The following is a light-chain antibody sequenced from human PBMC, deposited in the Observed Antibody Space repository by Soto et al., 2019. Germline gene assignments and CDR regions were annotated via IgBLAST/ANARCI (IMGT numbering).Light chain of an antibody. CDR1: SSDIGGHNS. J-gene: IGLJ1*01. CDR2: NVS. Sequence: QSVLTQPASVSGSPGQSIAISCTGTSSDIGGHNSVSWYQQHPGKAPKLMIYNVSNRPSGVSNRFSGSKSGNTASLTISGLMAEDEADYYCTSFTSASTYVFGAGTKVTVI. V-gene: IGLV2-14*01. CDR3: TSFTSASTYV.